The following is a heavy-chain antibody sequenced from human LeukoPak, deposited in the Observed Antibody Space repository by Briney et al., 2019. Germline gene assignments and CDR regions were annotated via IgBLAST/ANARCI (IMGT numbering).Heavy chain of an antibody. V-gene: IGHV4-34*01. D-gene: IGHD6-19*01. CDR2: INHSGST. CDR1: GGSFSGYY. J-gene: IGHJ4*02. CDR3: ACASFSSGSLY. Sequence: SETLSLTCAVYGGSFSGYYWSWIRQPPGKGLEWIGEINHSGSTNYNPSLKSRVTISVDTSKNQFSLKLSSVTAADTAVYYCACASFSSGSLYWGQGTLVTVSS.